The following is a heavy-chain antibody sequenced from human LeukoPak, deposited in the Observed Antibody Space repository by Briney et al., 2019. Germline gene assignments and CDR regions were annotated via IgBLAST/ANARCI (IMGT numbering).Heavy chain of an antibody. CDR2: IHYTGET. CDR1: GGSISSSSYY. V-gene: IGHV4-39*07. J-gene: IGHJ4*02. Sequence: PSETLSLTCTVSGGSISSSSYYWGWIRQPPGKGLEWLAFIHYTGETNYNPSLRSRLTISVDTSKNQFSLRLSSLTAADTAIYYCARDIYGSGYGYFDQWGQGALVTVSS. CDR3: ARDIYGSGYGYFDQ. D-gene: IGHD3-10*01.